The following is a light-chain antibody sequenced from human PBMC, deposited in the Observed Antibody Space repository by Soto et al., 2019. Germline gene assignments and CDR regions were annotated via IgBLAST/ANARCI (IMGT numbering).Light chain of an antibody. J-gene: IGKJ2*02. Sequence: EIVMTQSPATLSVSPGERATLSCRASQGIGNTLAWYQQKPGQTPRLLFYGASTRATGIPARFSGSGSGTEFTLTINSLQSEDFAVYYCQQRGKWPSTFGPGTKVEMK. CDR1: QGIGNT. CDR3: QQRGKWPST. V-gene: IGKV3-15*01. CDR2: GAS.